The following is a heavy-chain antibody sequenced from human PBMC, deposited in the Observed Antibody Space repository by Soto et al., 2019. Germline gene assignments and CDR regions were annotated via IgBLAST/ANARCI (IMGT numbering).Heavy chain of an antibody. CDR2: IKQDGSEK. Sequence: GGSLRLSCAASGFTFSSYWMSWVRQAPGKGLEWVANIKQDGSEKYYVDSVKGRFTISRDNAKNSLYLQMNSLRAEDTAVYYCARGARYYCCYYMDVWGKGTTVTVS. CDR1: GFTFSSYW. J-gene: IGHJ6*03. D-gene: IGHD6-6*01. CDR3: ARGARYYCCYYMDV. V-gene: IGHV3-7*03.